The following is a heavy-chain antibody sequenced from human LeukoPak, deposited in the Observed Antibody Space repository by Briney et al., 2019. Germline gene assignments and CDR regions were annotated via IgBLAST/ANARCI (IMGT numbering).Heavy chain of an antibody. V-gene: IGHV3-33*01. Sequence: GGSLRLSCAASGFTFSSYGMHWVRQAPGKGLEWVAVLWYDGSDKYYADSVKGRFTISRDNSKNTLYLQMNSLRAEDTAVYYCAREYYDYVWGSYRLLDYWGQGTLVTVSS. CDR2: LWYDGSDK. J-gene: IGHJ4*02. CDR1: GFTFSSYG. D-gene: IGHD3-16*02. CDR3: AREYYDYVWGSYRLLDY.